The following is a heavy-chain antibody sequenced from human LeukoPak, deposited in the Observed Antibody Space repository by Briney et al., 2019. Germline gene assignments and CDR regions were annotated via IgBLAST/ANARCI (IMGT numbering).Heavy chain of an antibody. CDR2: INPNSGGT. J-gene: IGHJ3*02. V-gene: IGHV1-2*02. D-gene: IGHD4-17*01. CDR1: GCTFTGYY. Sequence: EASVKVSCKASGCTFTGYYMHWVRQAPGQGLEWMGWINPNSGGTNYAQKFQGRVTMTRDTSISTAYMELSRLRSDDTAVYYCARGGDYGDLVDAFDIWGQGTMVTVSS. CDR3: ARGGDYGDLVDAFDI.